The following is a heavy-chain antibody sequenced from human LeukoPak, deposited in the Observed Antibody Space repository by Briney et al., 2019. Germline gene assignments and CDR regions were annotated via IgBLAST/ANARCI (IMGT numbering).Heavy chain of an antibody. J-gene: IGHJ4*02. D-gene: IGHD5-12*01. CDR3: AKGIRGYSGCGGGDY. Sequence: GGSLRLSCAASGFTFSSYAMSWVRQAPGKGLEWVSAISGSGGSTYYADSVKGRFTISRDNSKNTLYLQMNSLRAEDTAVYYCAKGIRGYSGCGGGDYWGQGTLVTVSS. V-gene: IGHV3-23*01. CDR2: ISGSGGST. CDR1: GFTFSSYA.